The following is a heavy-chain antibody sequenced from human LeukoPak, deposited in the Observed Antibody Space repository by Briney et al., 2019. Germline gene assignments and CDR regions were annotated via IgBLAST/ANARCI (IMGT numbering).Heavy chain of an antibody. CDR1: GFTFSSYT. CDR3: ARALVNFDY. V-gene: IGHV3-21*01. Sequence: GGSLRLSCAASGFTFSSYTMHWVRQAPGTGLEWVSSISITSTYISYADSVKGRFTISRDNAKNSLYLQMNSLRAEDTAVYYCARALVNFDYWGQGTLVTVSS. D-gene: IGHD4-23*01. CDR2: ISITSTYI. J-gene: IGHJ4*02.